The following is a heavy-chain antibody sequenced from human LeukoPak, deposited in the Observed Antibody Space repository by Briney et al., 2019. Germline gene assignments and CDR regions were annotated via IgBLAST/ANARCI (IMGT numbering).Heavy chain of an antibody. CDR1: GGSLSAYY. Sequence: SETLSLTCAVSGGSLSAYYWSWIGQSPGKGLEWIGENNNSGRSKYNPSLKSRVTISLDTSKNQFSLTLRSVTAADTALYYSEIGPAVGAAVYWGQGTLVTVSS. D-gene: IGHD1-26*01. CDR3: EIGPAVGAAVY. J-gene: IGHJ4*02. V-gene: IGHV4-34*01. CDR2: NNNSGRS.